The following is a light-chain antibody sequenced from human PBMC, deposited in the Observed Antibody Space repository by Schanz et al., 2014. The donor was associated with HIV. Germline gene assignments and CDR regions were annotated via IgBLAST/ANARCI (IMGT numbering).Light chain of an antibody. CDR3: QQVHAYPYT. Sequence: DIQMTQSPSTLSASIGDGVTISCRASQYISSWLAWYQQKPGQAPSLLIYRASSLEGGVPSRFSGRGSGTEFTLTSTSLQPEDFATYHCQQVHAYPYTCGQGTKLEIK. CDR2: RAS. V-gene: IGKV1-5*03. J-gene: IGKJ2*01. CDR1: QYISSW.